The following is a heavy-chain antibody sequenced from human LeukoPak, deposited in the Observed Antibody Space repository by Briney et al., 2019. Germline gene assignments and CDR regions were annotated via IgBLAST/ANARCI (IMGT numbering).Heavy chain of an antibody. Sequence: GGSLRLSCAASGFTFSSYAITWVRQAPGKGLEWVSAVSSNGAKTYYADSVKGRFTISRDNAKNSLYLQMNSLRVEDTAVYYCARKTGDCWGQGTLVIVSS. CDR1: GFTFSSYA. D-gene: IGHD1-14*01. V-gene: IGHV3-23*01. J-gene: IGHJ4*02. CDR3: ARKTGDC. CDR2: VSSNGAKT.